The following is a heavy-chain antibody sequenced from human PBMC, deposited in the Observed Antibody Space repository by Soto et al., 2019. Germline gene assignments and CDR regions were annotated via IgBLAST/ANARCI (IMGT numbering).Heavy chain of an antibody. J-gene: IGHJ4*02. Sequence: SETLSLTCSVSGFTISRGYYWSWVRQPPGKGLEWIGSIYPSVSSYHNPSLATRLRLSIDTSKNQFTLNLTSVTAADTALYFCAREKVGTTFFDNWGQGIQVTVSS. CDR2: IYPSVSS. CDR1: GFTISRGYY. D-gene: IGHD1-1*01. CDR3: AREKVGTTFFDN. V-gene: IGHV4-38-2*02.